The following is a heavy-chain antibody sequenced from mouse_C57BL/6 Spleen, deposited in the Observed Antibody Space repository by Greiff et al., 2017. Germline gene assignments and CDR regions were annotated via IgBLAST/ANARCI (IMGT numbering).Heavy chain of an antibody. Sequence: QVQLQQSGAELVRPGASVTLSCKASGYTFTDYEMHWVKQTPVHGLEWIGAIDPETGGTAYNQKFKGKAILTADTSSSTAYMELRSLTSEDYAVYFCTSRVYYGYDVWFAYWGQGTLVTVSA. CDR1: GYTFTDYE. CDR2: IDPETGGT. V-gene: IGHV1-15*01. CDR3: TSRVYYGYDVWFAY. J-gene: IGHJ3*01. D-gene: IGHD2-2*01.